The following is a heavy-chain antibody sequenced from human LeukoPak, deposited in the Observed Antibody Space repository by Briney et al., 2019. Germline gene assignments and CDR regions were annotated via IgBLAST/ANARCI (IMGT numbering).Heavy chain of an antibody. CDR1: GFSFKSYA. V-gene: IGHV3-23*01. CDR3: AKDSGVLLWFGELGYFDY. CDR2: ISESGDST. Sequence: SGGSLRLSCAASGFSFKSYAMNWVRQAPGKGLEWVSSISESGDSTHYADSVKGRFTISRDNSLNTLYLQMNSLRAEDTAVYYCAKDSGVLLWFGELGYFDYWGQGTLVTVSS. J-gene: IGHJ4*02. D-gene: IGHD3-10*01.